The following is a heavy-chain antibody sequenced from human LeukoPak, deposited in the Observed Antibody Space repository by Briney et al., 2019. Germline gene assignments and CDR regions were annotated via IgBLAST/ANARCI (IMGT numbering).Heavy chain of an antibody. D-gene: IGHD3-10*01. CDR1: GGSISSYY. CDR2: IYYSGST. CDR3: ARGGITMVRGVIITPAFDY. J-gene: IGHJ4*02. V-gene: IGHV4-59*01. Sequence: PSETLSLTCTVSGGSISSYYWSWIRQPPGQGLEWIGYIYYSGSTNYNPSLKSRVTISVDTSKNQFSLKLSSVTAADTAVYYCARGGITMVRGVIITPAFDYWGQGTLVTVSS.